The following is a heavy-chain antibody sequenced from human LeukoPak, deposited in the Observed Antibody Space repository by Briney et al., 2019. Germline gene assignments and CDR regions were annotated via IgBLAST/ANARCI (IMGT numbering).Heavy chain of an antibody. CDR2: IYYSGST. CDR3: AREREAVALFDY. D-gene: IGHD6-19*01. V-gene: IGHV4-59*01. J-gene: IGHJ4*02. Sequence: SETLSLTCTVSGGSISSYYWSWIRQPPGKGLEWIGYIYYSGSTNYNPSLKSRVTISVDTSKNQFSLKLSSVTAADTAVYYCAREREAVALFDYWGQGTLVTVSS. CDR1: GGSISSYY.